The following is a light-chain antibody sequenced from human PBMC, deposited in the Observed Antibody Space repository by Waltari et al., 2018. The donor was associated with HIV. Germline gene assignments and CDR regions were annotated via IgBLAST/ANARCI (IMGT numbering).Light chain of an antibody. CDR3: QVWASNSAYVV. J-gene: IGLJ2*01. Sequence: YELTQPHSVSVAPGQTATINCGGDNIGYRSVHWYQQKAGQAPVLVFYDDTDRPSGIPERFSGSKSGNTATLTISRVEAGDEADYYCQVWASNSAYVVFGGRTKLTVL. CDR2: DDT. CDR1: NIGYRS. V-gene: IGLV3-21*02.